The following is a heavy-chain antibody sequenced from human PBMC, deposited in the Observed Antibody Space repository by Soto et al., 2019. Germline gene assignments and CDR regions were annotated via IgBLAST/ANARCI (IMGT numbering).Heavy chain of an antibody. D-gene: IGHD1-26*01. V-gene: IGHV3-30*18. CDR3: AKDRGLAESGTWSHYYYGMDV. Sequence: QVQLLESGGGVVQPGRSLRLSCVASGFTLTNNGMHWVRQAPGQGLEWVAVISSDGCSYYYGDSVRGRFTISRDTSKNTLFLEMNSLTTADTAVYYCAKDRGLAESGTWSHYYYGMDVWGQGTSVTVS. CDR1: GFTLTNNG. CDR2: ISSDGCSY. J-gene: IGHJ6*02.